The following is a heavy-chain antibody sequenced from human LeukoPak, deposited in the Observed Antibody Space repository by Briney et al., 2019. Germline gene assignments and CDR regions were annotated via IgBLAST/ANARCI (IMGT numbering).Heavy chain of an antibody. CDR3: AKVGSVLHQRFDY. CDR1: GFTFSTYA. J-gene: IGHJ4*02. V-gene: IGHV3-30*04. Sequence: GGSLRLSCAASGFTFSTYAMHWVRQAPGKGLEWVAAISYDGSNKNYADSVKGRFTISRDNSKNTLYLQMNSLRAEDTAVYYCAKVGSVLHQRFDYWGQGTLVTVSS. D-gene: IGHD2-2*01. CDR2: ISYDGSNK.